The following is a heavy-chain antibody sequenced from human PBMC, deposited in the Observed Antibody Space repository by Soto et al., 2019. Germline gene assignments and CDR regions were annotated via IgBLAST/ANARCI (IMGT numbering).Heavy chain of an antibody. CDR2: IDPSDSYT. CDR1: GYSFTSYW. V-gene: IGHV5-10-1*01. CDR3: ARHGDLDYYYGMDV. J-gene: IGHJ6*02. Sequence: PGESLKISCKGSGYSFTSYWISWVRQMPGKGLEWMGRIDPSDSYTNYSPSFQGHVTISADKSISTAYLQWGSLKASDTAMYYCARHGDLDYYYGMDVWGQGTTVTVSS. D-gene: IGHD7-27*01.